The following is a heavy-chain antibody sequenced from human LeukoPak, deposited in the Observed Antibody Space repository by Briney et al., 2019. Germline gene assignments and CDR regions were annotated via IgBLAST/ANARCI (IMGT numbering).Heavy chain of an antibody. CDR3: ARVEMATIPDDY. V-gene: IGHV3-53*01. Sequence: GRSLRLSCAVSGFTVSSNYMNWVRQAPGKGLEWVSVIYSGGSTYYADSVKGRFTISRDSSKNTLYLQMNSLRAEDTAVYYCARVEMATIPDDYWGQGTLVTVSS. CDR1: GFTVSSNY. D-gene: IGHD5-24*01. J-gene: IGHJ4*02. CDR2: IYSGGST.